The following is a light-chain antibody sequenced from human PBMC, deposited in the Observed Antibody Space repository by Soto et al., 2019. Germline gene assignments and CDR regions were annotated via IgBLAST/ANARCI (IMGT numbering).Light chain of an antibody. V-gene: IGKV3-15*01. CDR2: GAS. CDR1: QSVSNS. J-gene: IGKJ5*01. CDR3: QHYNNWPIT. Sequence: IVMTQSPATLSLSPGERATLSFRASQSVSNSVAWYQQKPGQAPRLLIYGASTRATDIPARFSGSGSGTKFTLTISSLQSADFAVYYCQHYNNWPITLGRGTRREIK.